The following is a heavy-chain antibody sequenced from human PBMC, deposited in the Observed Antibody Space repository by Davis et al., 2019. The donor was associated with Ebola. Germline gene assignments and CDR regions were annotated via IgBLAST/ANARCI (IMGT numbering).Heavy chain of an antibody. Sequence: GSLRLSCTVSGGSMTNYYWSWIRQPPGKGLEGIGYIYYTGSTNYNRSLDSRVTIAVDTSKNQLSLKLRSVTAADTAVYYCARDAVVSRGELDFWGQGTLVTVSS. J-gene: IGHJ4*02. CDR3: ARDAVVSRGELDF. CDR2: IYYTGST. CDR1: GGSMTNYY. D-gene: IGHD3-10*01. V-gene: IGHV4-59*01.